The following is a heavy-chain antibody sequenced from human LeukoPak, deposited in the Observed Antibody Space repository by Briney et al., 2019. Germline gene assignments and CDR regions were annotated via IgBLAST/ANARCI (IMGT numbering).Heavy chain of an antibody. CDR2: ISGSGSST. CDR3: AKPHYGSGYNS. D-gene: IGHD3-3*02. J-gene: IGHJ4*02. Sequence: GGSLRLSCAASGFTFSTYVMSWVRQAPGKGLEWVSAISGSGSSTYYADSVKGRFTISRDNSRNTLYLQMNSLGAEDTAVYHCAKPHYGSGYNSWGQGTLVTVSS. V-gene: IGHV3-23*01. CDR1: GFTFSTYV.